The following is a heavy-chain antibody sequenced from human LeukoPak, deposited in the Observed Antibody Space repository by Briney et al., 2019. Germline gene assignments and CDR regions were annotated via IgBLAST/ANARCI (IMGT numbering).Heavy chain of an antibody. CDR2: TYYSGRT. CDR3: ARGRRDGSGSYYKFDP. V-gene: IGHV4-39*01. CDR1: AGSISSSNYY. Sequence: SETLSLTCTVSAGSISSSNYYWGWIRQPPGKGLEWIGSTYYSGRTYYNPSLKSRVTISVNTTKKQFSLKLISVTAAETALYYCARGRRDGSGSYYKFDPWGQGTLVTVSS. J-gene: IGHJ5*02. D-gene: IGHD3-10*01.